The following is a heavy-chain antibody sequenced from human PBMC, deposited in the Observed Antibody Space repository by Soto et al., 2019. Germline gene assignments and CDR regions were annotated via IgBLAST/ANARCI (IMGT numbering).Heavy chain of an antibody. J-gene: IGHJ5*02. D-gene: IGHD6-13*01. CDR2: VYNSGST. V-gene: IGHV4-59*01. CDR1: GGSFTNYY. Sequence: SETLSLTCTVTGGSFTNYYWNWIRQPPGKGLEWIGYVYNSGSTNYNPSLRGRVTISVDTSRNQFSLKLNSVTAADTAIYYCTRSTSSTYAWFDPWGQGTLVTVS. CDR3: TRSTSSTYAWFDP.